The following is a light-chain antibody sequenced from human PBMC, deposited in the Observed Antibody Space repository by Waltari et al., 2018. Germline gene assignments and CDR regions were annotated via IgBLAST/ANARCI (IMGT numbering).Light chain of an antibody. CDR3: QSSDSSGSGDMV. Sequence: SYELTQPPSVSVSPGQTARITCPGGALPKHFVYWYQQKPGQAPVRVIFKDSERPSGIPGRFSGSTSGTTVTLTISGVQAEDEADYYCQSSDSSGSGDMVFGGGTKLTVL. CDR1: ALPKHF. V-gene: IGLV3-25*03. CDR2: KDS. J-gene: IGLJ2*01.